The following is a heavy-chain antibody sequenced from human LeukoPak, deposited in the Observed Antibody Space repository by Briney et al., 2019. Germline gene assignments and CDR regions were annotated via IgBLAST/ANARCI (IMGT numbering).Heavy chain of an antibody. CDR1: GYSFVLYG. D-gene: IGHD4-17*01. V-gene: IGHV1-18*01. CDR2: TSNYNGNT. Sequence: GASVKVSCKASGYSFVLYGISWVRQAPGQGPEWMGWTSNYNGNTKSAQKFQGRVTMTTDTSTSTAYMELRSLRSDDTAVYYCARDEDYGIFVNIDYWGQGTLVTVSS. CDR3: ARDEDYGIFVNIDY. J-gene: IGHJ4*02.